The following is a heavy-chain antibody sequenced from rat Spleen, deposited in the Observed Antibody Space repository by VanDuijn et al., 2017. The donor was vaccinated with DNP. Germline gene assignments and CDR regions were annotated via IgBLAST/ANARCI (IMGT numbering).Heavy chain of an antibody. J-gene: IGHJ1*01. CDR3: ARGSTSIYWYFDF. D-gene: IGHD3-1*01. Sequence: EVQLVESGGGLVQPERSLKLSCTASGFTFSDYNMAWVRQTPEKGLEWVATIISYGSRTYYPDSVKGRFTISRDDAKSGLYLQMNSLKSEDTATYYCARGSTSIYWYFDFWGPGTMVAVSS. CDR1: GFTFSDYN. V-gene: IGHV5S10*01. CDR2: IISYGSRT.